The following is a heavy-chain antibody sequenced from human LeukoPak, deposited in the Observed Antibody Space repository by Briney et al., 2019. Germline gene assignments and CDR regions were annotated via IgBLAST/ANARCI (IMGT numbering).Heavy chain of an antibody. J-gene: IGHJ4*02. V-gene: IGHV4-39*07. D-gene: IGHD3-10*01. CDR3: ARMWFGELLLFDY. CDR1: GGSISSGSYY. Sequence: PSETLSLTCTVSGGSISSGSYYWGWIRQPPGKGLEWIGSVYYSGSTNYNPSLKSRVTISVDTSKNQFSLKLSSVTAADTAVYYCARMWFGELLLFDYWGQGTLVTVSS. CDR2: VYYSGST.